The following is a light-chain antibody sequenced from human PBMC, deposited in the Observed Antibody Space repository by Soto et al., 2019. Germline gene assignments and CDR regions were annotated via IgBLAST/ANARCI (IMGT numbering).Light chain of an antibody. CDR2: DVN. CDR3: NSYTSASTYV. CDR1: SSDVGSYNY. Sequence: QSALTQPRSVSGSPGQSITISCTGSSSDVGSYNYVSWYQQHPGQAPKFMIYDVNKRPSGVSHRFSGSKSGNTASLTISGLQADDEADYYCNSYTSASTYVFGTGTKVTVL. V-gene: IGLV2-11*01. J-gene: IGLJ1*01.